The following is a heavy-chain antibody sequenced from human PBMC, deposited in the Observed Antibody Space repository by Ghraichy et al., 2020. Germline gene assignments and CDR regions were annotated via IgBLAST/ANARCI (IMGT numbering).Heavy chain of an antibody. J-gene: IGHJ6*03. CDR1: GGSISSYY. V-gene: IGHV4-59*08. CDR3: ARHPEQVVVVPTEEGEIYYYYYYMDV. Sequence: SETLSLTCTVSGGSISSYYWSWIRQPPGKGLEWIGYIYYSGSTNYNPSLKSRVTISVDTSKNQFSLKLSSVTAADTAVYYCARHPEQVVVVPTEEGEIYYYYYYMDVWGKGTTVTVSS. D-gene: IGHD2-2*01. CDR2: IYYSGST.